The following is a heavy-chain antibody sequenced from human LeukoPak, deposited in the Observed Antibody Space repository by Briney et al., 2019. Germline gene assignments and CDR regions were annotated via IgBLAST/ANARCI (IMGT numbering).Heavy chain of an antibody. D-gene: IGHD2-15*01. Sequence: PETLSLTCAVYGGSFSGYYWSWIRQPPGKGLEWIGEINHSGSTNYNPSLKSRVTISVDTSKNQFSLKLSSVTAADTAVYYCARGGLRSGGSCYINWGQGTLVTVSS. CDR3: ARGGLRSGGSCYIN. CDR2: INHSGST. V-gene: IGHV4-34*01. CDR1: GGSFSGYY. J-gene: IGHJ4*02.